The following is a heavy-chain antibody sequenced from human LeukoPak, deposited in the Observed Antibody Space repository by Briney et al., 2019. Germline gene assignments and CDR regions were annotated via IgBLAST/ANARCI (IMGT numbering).Heavy chain of an antibody. J-gene: IGHJ4*02. CDR1: GFTFSSYG. V-gene: IGHV3-33*01. CDR3: ARDRVPFASSGYYISPFDY. CDR2: IWYDGSNK. D-gene: IGHD3-22*01. Sequence: PGGSLRLSCAASGFTFSSYGMHWVRQAPGKGLEWVAVIWYDGSNKYYADSVKGRFTISRDNSKNTLYLQMNSLRAEDTAVYYCARDRVPFASSGYYISPFDYWGQGTLVTVSS.